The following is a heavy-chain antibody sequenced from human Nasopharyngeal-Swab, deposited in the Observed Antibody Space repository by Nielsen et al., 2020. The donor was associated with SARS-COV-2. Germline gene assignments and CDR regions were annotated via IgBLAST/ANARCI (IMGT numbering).Heavy chain of an antibody. D-gene: IGHD5-12*01. Sequence: GESLKISCAASGSGFSYYEMNWARQAPGKGLEWISYISTTTATIYYADFVKGRFTISRDNAKNSLYLQMNSLRAEDTAVYYCAREVPYSGHDDAFDIWGQGTMVTVSA. CDR1: GSGFSYYE. CDR3: AREVPYSGHDDAFDI. V-gene: IGHV3-48*03. J-gene: IGHJ3*02. CDR2: ISTTTATI.